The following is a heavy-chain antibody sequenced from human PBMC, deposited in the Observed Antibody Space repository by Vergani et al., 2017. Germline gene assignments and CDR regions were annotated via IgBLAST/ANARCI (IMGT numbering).Heavy chain of an antibody. CDR1: GGSFNTYY. CDR3: AGDSSSWQRADY. V-gene: IGHV4-59*13. J-gene: IGHJ4*02. D-gene: IGHD6-13*01. Sequence: QVQLQESGPGLVKPSETLSLTCTVSGGSFNTYYWSWIRQSPGKGLEWIGYIYSTGSTNYNPSLKSRLTISVDTSKNQFSLRLSSVTAADTALYYCAGDSSSWQRADYWGQGTLVTVSS. CDR2: IYSTGST.